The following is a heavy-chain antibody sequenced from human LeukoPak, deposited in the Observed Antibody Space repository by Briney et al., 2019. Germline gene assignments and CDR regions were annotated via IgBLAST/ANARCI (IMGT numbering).Heavy chain of an antibody. J-gene: IGHJ4*02. CDR1: GYSISSGYY. D-gene: IGHD3-22*01. CDR2: IYHSGIT. V-gene: IGHV4-38-2*02. Sequence: SETLSLTCTVSGYSISSGYYWGWNRQPPGKGLEWIGSIYHSGITYYNPSLKSRVTISVDTSKNQFSLNLDSVTAADTAVYYCARDKVDYYDTSDDDYWGQGTLVTVSS. CDR3: ARDKVDYYDTSDDDY.